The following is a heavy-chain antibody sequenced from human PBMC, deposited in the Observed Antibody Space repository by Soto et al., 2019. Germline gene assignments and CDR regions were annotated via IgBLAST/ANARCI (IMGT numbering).Heavy chain of an antibody. CDR1: GGTFSSYA. V-gene: IGHV1-69*13. J-gene: IGHJ5*02. CDR2: IIPIFGTA. Sequence: SVKVSCKASGGTFSSYAISWVRQAPGQGLEWMGGIIPIFGTANYAQKFQGRVTITADESTSTAYMGLSSLRSEDTAVYYCARDPEYYYDSSGYPRYNWFDPWGQGTLVTVSS. D-gene: IGHD3-22*01. CDR3: ARDPEYYYDSSGYPRYNWFDP.